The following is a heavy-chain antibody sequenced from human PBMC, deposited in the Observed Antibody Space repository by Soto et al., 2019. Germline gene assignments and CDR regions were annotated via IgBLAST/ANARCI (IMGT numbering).Heavy chain of an antibody. CDR2: IIPIFGTA. D-gene: IGHD3-3*01. V-gene: IGHV1-69*13. Sequence: SVKVSCKASGGTVSSYAISWVRQAPGQGLEWMGGIIPIFGTANYAQKFQGRVTITADESTSTAYMELSSLGSEDTAVYYCAIVATQGKDYDVWSGYPGKHIYYGLDVWGKGTMVTVSS. CDR3: AIVATQGKDYDVWSGYPGKHIYYGLDV. J-gene: IGHJ6*04. CDR1: GGTVSSYA.